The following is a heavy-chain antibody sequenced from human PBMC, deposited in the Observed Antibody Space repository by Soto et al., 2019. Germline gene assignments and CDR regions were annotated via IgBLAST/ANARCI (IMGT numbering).Heavy chain of an antibody. CDR3: AKSIAARLNWFXP. J-gene: IGHJ5*02. CDR1: GFTFSSYW. D-gene: IGHD6-6*01. CDR2: IKQDGSEK. Sequence: GGSLRLSCAASGFTFSSYWMSWVRQAPGKGLEWVANIKQDGSEKYYVDSVKGRFTISRDNAKNSLYLQMNSLRAEDTAVYYCAKSIAARLNWFXPWGQGTLVXVSS. V-gene: IGHV3-7*01.